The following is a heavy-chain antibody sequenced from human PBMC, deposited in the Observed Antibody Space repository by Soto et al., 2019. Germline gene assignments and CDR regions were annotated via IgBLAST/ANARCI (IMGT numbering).Heavy chain of an antibody. CDR2: VHYSGST. D-gene: IGHD3-22*01. V-gene: IGHV4-39*01. CDR3: ARQHYYDSSGYYTWN. J-gene: IGHJ4*02. CDR1: GGSIRSNMYY. Sequence: SGTLSLTCTVSGGSIRSNMYYWGWIRQPPGKGLEWIATVHYSGSTYYTPSLKNRVTISADTSNNQFSLRLNSVTAADTAVYYCARQHYYDSSGYYTWNWGQGTLVTVSS.